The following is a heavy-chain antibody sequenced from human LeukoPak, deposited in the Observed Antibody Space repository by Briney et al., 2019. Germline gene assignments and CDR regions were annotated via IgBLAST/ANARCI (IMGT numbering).Heavy chain of an antibody. J-gene: IGHJ6*02. CDR3: ARGRDILTGYYAYYYYGMDV. CDR1: GYTFTSYY. V-gene: IGHV1-46*01. D-gene: IGHD3-9*01. Sequence: ASVKVSCKASGYTFTSYYMHWVRQAPGQGLEWMGIINPSGGSTSYAQKFQGRVTMTRDTPTSTVYMELSSLRSEDTAVYYCARGRDILTGYYAYYYYGMDVWGQGTTVTVSS. CDR2: INPSGGST.